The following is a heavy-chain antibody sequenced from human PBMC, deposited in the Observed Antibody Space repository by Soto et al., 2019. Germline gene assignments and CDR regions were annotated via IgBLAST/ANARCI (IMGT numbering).Heavy chain of an antibody. CDR1: GFTFSSYD. V-gene: IGHV3-13*01. Sequence: GGSLRLSCAASGFTFSSYDIHWGRQATGKVLEWVSAIGTAGDTYYPGSVKGRFTISRENAKNSLYLQMNSLRAEDTAVYYCAISNYYGSGSYYPTPDYWGQGTLVTVSS. CDR3: AISNYYGSGSYYPTPDY. CDR2: IGTAGDT. J-gene: IGHJ4*02. D-gene: IGHD3-10*01.